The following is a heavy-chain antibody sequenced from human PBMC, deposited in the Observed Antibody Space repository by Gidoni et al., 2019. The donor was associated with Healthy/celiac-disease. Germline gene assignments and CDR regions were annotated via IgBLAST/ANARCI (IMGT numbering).Heavy chain of an antibody. J-gene: IGHJ1*01. Sequence: EVQLVQSGAEVKKPGESLRISCKGSGYSFTISWISWVRQMPGKGLEWMGRIDPSDSNTNYSPSCQGHVTISADKSISTAYLQWSSLKASDTAMYYCASTFFPPYCSGGSCYSRSSLSEYFQHWGQGTLVTVSS. CDR3: ASTFFPPYCSGGSCYSRSSLSEYFQH. V-gene: IGHV5-10-1*01. CDR2: IDPSDSNT. D-gene: IGHD2-15*01. CDR1: GYSFTISW.